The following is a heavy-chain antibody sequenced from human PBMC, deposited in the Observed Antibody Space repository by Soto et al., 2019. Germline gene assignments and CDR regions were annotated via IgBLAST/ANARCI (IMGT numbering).Heavy chain of an antibody. D-gene: IGHD6-19*01. V-gene: IGHV1-3*01. J-gene: IGHJ5*02. CDR1: GYTYISYS. CDR2: INVGNGNT. Sequence: EASVKVSCKASGYTYISYSMHCVRQAPGQRLEWMGWINVGNGNTKYSQNFQGRVTINQDTSASTAYMELSSLTSEDTAVYYCAREKWGSGSRWLDPWGQGTLVTVSS. CDR3: AREKWGSGSRWLDP.